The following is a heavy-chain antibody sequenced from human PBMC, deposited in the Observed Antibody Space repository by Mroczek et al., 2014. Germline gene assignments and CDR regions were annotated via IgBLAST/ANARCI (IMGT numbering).Heavy chain of an antibody. V-gene: IGHV4-4*07. Sequence: QVQLQESGPGLVKPSETLSLTCTVSGGSISSYYWSWIRQPAGKGLEWIGRIYTSGSTNYNPSLKSRVTMSVDTSKNQFSLKLSSVTAADTAVYYCARRGTPMVRGEYYYYMDVWGKGTTVTVSS. CDR1: GGSISSYY. CDR3: ARRGTPMVRGEYYYYMDV. CDR2: IYTSGST. D-gene: IGHD3-10*01. J-gene: IGHJ6*03.